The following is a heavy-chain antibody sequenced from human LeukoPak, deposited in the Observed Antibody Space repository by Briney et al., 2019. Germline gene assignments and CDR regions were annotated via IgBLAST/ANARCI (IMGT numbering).Heavy chain of an antibody. CDR1: GFTFSSYA. D-gene: IGHD3-10*01. CDR3: AKNMRNLKRELLWFGELSFDY. Sequence: GGSLRLSCAASGFTFSSYAMSWVRQAPGKGLEWVSAISGSGGSTYYADSVKGRFTISRDNSKNTLYLQMNSLRAEDTAVYYCAKNMRNLKRELLWFGELSFDYWGQRTLVTVSS. CDR2: ISGSGGST. J-gene: IGHJ4*02. V-gene: IGHV3-23*01.